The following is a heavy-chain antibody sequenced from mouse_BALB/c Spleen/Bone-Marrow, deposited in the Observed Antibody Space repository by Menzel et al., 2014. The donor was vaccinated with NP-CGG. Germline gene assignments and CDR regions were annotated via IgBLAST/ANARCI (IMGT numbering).Heavy chain of an antibody. V-gene: IGHV5-6*01. Sequence: EVKLMESGGDLVKPGGSLKLSCAASGFTFSSYGMSWVRQTPDKRLEWVATISSGGSYTYYPDSVKGRFTISRDNAKKTLHLQMSSLKSEDTAMYYCTRDLCDGYSYYAMDYWGRGTSVTVSS. CDR1: GFTFSSYG. CDR2: ISSGGSYT. CDR3: TRDLCDGYSYYAMDY. D-gene: IGHD2-3*01. J-gene: IGHJ4*01.